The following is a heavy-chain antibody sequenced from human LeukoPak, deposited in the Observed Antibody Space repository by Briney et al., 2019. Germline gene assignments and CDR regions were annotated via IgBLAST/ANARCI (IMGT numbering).Heavy chain of an antibody. Sequence: GASVKVSCKASGYTFTSYYMHWVRQAPGQGLEWMGIINPSGGSTSYAQKFQGRVTMTRDMSTSTVYMELSSLRSEDTAVYYCARVRNIVVVPAADDAFDIWGQGTMVTVSS. CDR3: ARVRNIVVVPAADDAFDI. J-gene: IGHJ3*02. CDR2: INPSGGST. D-gene: IGHD2-2*01. CDR1: GYTFTSYY. V-gene: IGHV1-46*01.